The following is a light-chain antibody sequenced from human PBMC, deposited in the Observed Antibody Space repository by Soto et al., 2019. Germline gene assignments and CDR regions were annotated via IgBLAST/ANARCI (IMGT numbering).Light chain of an antibody. CDR1: ISNIGKDT. CDR3: STWDDSLNGWV. CDR2: NDD. J-gene: IGLJ3*02. Sequence: QAVVTQPPSVSGTPGLRVNISCSGGISNIGKDTVNWYQQLPGTAPKLLMFNDDKRPSRVPDRFSGSRSGTSASLAISGLQSDDEAVYFCSTWDDSLNGWVFGGGTKLTVL. V-gene: IGLV1-44*01.